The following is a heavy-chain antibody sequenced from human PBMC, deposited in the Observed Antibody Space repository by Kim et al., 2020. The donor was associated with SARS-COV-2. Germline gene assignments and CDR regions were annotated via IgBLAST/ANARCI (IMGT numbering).Heavy chain of an antibody. CDR3: ARDSVSSSSGYYPDY. D-gene: IGHD3-22*01. J-gene: IGHJ4*02. V-gene: IGHV1-69*01. Sequence: KFQGRVTITADESTSTAYMELSSLRSEDTAVYYCARDSVSSSSGYYPDYWGQGTLVTVSS.